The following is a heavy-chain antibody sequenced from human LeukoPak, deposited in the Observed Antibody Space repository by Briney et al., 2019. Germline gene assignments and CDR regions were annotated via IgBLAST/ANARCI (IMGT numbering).Heavy chain of an antibody. CDR3: AKQGYYYDSSGYYVFFDY. CDR1: GFTFSSYA. D-gene: IGHD3-22*01. V-gene: IGHV3-23*01. Sequence: PGGSLRLSCAASGFTFSSYAMSWVRQAPGKGLEWVSAISGSGGSTYYADSVKGRFTISRDNSKSTLYLQMNSLRAEDTAVYYCAKQGYYYDSSGYYVFFDYWGQGTLVTVSS. J-gene: IGHJ4*02. CDR2: ISGSGGST.